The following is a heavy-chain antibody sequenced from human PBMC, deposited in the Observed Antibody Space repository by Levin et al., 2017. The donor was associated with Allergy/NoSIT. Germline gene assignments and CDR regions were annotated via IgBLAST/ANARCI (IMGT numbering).Heavy chain of an antibody. D-gene: IGHD6-13*01. CDR1: GFTFSSYA. CDR2: ISGSGGST. Sequence: GGSLRLSCAASGFTFSSYAMSWVRQAPGKGLEWVSAISGSGGSTYYADSVKGRFTISRDNSKNTLYLQMNSLRAEDTAVYYCAEDLPHHSAAAGMFDYWGQGTLVTVSS. J-gene: IGHJ4*02. CDR3: AEDLPHHSAAAGMFDY. V-gene: IGHV3-23*01.